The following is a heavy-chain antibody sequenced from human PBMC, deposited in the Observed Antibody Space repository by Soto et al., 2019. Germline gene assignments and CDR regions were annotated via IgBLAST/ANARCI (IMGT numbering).Heavy chain of an antibody. CDR1: GGSISSGGYY. J-gene: IGHJ5*02. D-gene: IGHD1-1*01. CDR2: IDNSGSA. V-gene: IGHV4-31*03. CDR3: TRVGNGKWFDP. Sequence: QVQLQESGPGLVKPSQTLSLTCTVSGGSISSGGYYWSWIRQHPGRGPEWIGFIDNSGSAYYYPSLKSRVTISVDTSKNQFSLKMSAVTAADTAVYYCTRVGNGKWFDPWGQGTLGTVSS.